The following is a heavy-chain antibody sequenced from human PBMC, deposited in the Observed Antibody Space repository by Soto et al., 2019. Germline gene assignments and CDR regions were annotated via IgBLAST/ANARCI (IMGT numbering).Heavy chain of an antibody. CDR3: VRRRGCSGGSCYDDY. D-gene: IGHD2-15*01. V-gene: IGHV1-46*01. CDR2: INPSGGST. J-gene: IGHJ4*02. CDR1: GYTFTSYY. Sequence: ASVKVSCKASGYTFTSYYMHWVRQAPGQGLEWMGIINPSGGSTSYAQKFQGRVTMTRDTSTSTAYMELRSLRSDDTAVYYCVRRRGCSGGSCYDDYWGQGTLVTVSS.